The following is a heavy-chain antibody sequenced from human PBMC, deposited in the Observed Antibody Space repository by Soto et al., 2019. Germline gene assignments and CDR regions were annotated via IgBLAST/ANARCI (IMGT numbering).Heavy chain of an antibody. CDR3: ASPGGATVGEYFQH. J-gene: IGHJ1*01. Sequence: QVQLVQSGAEVKKPGSSVKVSCKASGGTFSSYAISWVRPAPGQGLEWMGGIIAIFGTANYAQKFQGRVTITADEFTSTAYTELSSLRSEDTAVYYCASPGGATVGEYFQHWGLGTLVTVSP. V-gene: IGHV1-69*12. D-gene: IGHD4-17*01. CDR2: IIAIFGTA. CDR1: GGTFSSYA.